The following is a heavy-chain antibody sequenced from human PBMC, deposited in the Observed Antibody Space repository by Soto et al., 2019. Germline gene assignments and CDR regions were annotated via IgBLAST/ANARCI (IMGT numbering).Heavy chain of an antibody. V-gene: IGHV1-69*13. CDR3: ARGYYDILTGYYGFRFFGY. J-gene: IGHJ4*02. CDR2: IIPIFGTA. Sequence: SVKVSCKASGGTFSSYAISWVRQAPGQGLEWMGGIIPIFGTANYAQKFQGRVTITADESTSTAYMELSSLRSEDTAVYYCARGYYDILTGYYGFRFFGYWGQGTLVTVSS. D-gene: IGHD3-9*01. CDR1: GGTFSSYA.